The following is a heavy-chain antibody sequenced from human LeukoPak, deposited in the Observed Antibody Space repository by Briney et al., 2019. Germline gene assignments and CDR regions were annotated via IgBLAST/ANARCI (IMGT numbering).Heavy chain of an antibody. CDR3: ARERWDYSIDY. D-gene: IGHD4-11*01. J-gene: IGHJ4*02. CDR1: GFTFSSYS. Sequence: GGPLRLSCAASGFTFSSYSMNWVRQAPGKGLEWVSYISSSGTTIYYADSVKGRFTISRDSAKNSLYLQMNSLRAEDTAVYYCARERWDYSIDYWGQGTLVTVSS. CDR2: ISSSGTTI. V-gene: IGHV3-48*01.